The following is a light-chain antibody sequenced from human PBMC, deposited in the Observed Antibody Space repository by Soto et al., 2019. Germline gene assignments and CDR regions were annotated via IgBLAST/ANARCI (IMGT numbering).Light chain of an antibody. Sequence: DLQMTQSPSALSASVGDRVTITCRGSQGISSWLAWYQQKPGKAPRLLIYKASSLASGVPSRFSGSGSGTEFTLTISSLQHEDVATYHCQQHTTFGQGTKVDIK. CDR3: QQHTT. CDR1: QGISSW. CDR2: KAS. J-gene: IGKJ1*01. V-gene: IGKV1-5*03.